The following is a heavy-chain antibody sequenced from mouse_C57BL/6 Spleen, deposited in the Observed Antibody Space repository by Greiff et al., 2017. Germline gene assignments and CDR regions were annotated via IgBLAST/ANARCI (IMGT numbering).Heavy chain of an antibody. D-gene: IGHD1-1*02. CDR3: TRMMTMVSYAMDY. V-gene: IGHV1-5*01. J-gene: IGHJ4*01. CDR2: IYPGNSDT. CDR1: GYTFTSYW. Sequence: EVQLQQSGTVLARPGASVKMSCTASGYTFTSYWMHWVKQRPGQGLEWIGAIYPGNSDTNYNLKFKGKAKLTAVTSASTAYIELSSLTSEDSAVYYCTRMMTMVSYAMDYWGQGTSVTVSS.